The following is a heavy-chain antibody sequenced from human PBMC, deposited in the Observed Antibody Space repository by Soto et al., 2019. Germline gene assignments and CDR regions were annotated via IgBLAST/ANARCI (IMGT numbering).Heavy chain of an antibody. V-gene: IGHV1-46*01. CDR2: INPTGVAT. CDR1: GYTFTDNY. CDR3: ARDHRRASSGAWWLDP. J-gene: IGHJ5*02. D-gene: IGHD6-13*01. Sequence: QVRLVQSGAEVKKPGASVKVSCKASGYTFTDNYMHWVRRDPGQGIEWMGVINPTGVATHYSQKFQGRVTMTRDTSTSTDYMELSSLTSEDTAVYYCARDHRRASSGAWWLDPWGQGTLVIVSS.